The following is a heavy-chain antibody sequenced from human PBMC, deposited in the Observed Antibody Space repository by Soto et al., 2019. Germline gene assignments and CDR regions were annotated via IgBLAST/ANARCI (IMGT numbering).Heavy chain of an antibody. CDR3: ARVTRAFSVVVVAATSDAVYGMDV. CDR2: IYYSGST. CDR1: GGSVSSGSYY. V-gene: IGHV4-61*01. D-gene: IGHD2-15*01. Sequence: SETLSLTCTVSGGSVSSGSYYWSWIRQPPGKGLEWIGCIYYSGSTNYNPSLKSRVTISVDTSKNQFSLKLSSVTAADTAVYYCARVTRAFSVVVVAATSDAVYGMDVWGQGTTVTVSS. J-gene: IGHJ6*02.